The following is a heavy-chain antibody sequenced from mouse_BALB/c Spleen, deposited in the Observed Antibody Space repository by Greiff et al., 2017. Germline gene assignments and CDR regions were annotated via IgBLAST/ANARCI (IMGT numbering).Heavy chain of an antibody. D-gene: IGHD2-10*01. V-gene: IGHV5-17*02. J-gene: IGHJ2*01. Sequence: EVKVEESGGGLVQPGGSRKLSCAASGFTFSSFGMHWVRQAPEKGLEWVAYISSGSSTIYYADTVKGRFTISRDNPKNTLFLQMTSLRSEDTAMYYCATEGSYYGTHFDYWGQGTTLTVSS. CDR2: ISSGSSTI. CDR1: GFTFSSFG. CDR3: ATEGSYYGTHFDY.